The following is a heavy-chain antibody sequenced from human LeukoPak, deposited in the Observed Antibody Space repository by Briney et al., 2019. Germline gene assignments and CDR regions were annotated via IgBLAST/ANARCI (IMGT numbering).Heavy chain of an antibody. D-gene: IGHD2-2*02. CDR3: ASSDCSSTSCYIDY. CDR1: GFTFSSYA. V-gene: IGHV3-30*04. J-gene: IGHJ4*02. CDR2: ISYDGSNK. Sequence: GRSLRLSCAASGFTFSSYAMHWVRQAPGKGLEWVAVISYDGSNKYYADSVKGRFTISRDNAKNSLYLQMNSLRAEDTAVYYCASSDCSSTSCYIDYWGQGTLVTVSS.